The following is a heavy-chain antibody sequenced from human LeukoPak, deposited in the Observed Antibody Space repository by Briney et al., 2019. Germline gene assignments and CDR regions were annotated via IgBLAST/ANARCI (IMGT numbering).Heavy chain of an antibody. Sequence: GASVKVSCKASGYTFTSYGISWVRQAPGKGLEWMGGFDPEDGETIYAQKFQGRVAMTEDTSTDTAYMELSSLRSEDTAVYYCATVTPSYRYAFDIWGQGTMVTVSS. CDR2: FDPEDGET. CDR1: GYTFTSYG. CDR3: ATVTPSYRYAFDI. J-gene: IGHJ3*02. V-gene: IGHV1-24*01. D-gene: IGHD1-26*01.